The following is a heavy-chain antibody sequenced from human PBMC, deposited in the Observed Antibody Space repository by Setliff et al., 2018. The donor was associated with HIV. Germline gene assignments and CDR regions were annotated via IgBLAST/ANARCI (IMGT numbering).Heavy chain of an antibody. J-gene: IGHJ4*02. D-gene: IGHD6-19*01. Sequence: GGSLRLSCAASGFTFSNYEMNWVRQAPGKGLEWVSYISSSGSTIYYTESVKGRFTISRDNAKNSLYLQMDSLRADDTATYYCTRVLPYNSALDKWGQGTLVTVSS. CDR1: GFTFSNYE. V-gene: IGHV3-48*03. CDR3: TRVLPYNSALDK. CDR2: ISSSGSTI.